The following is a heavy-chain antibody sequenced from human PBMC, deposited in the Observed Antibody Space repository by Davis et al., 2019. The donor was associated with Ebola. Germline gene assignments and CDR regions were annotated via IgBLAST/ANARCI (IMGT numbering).Heavy chain of an antibody. CDR2: IYYSGIT. Sequence: GSLRLSCTVSGGSIISSSSYWGWIRQPPRKGLEWIGSIYYSGITYYNPSLKSRVTISVDTSKNLFSLRLSSVTAADTAVYYCTRSGSYRLNFDFWGQGTLVTVSS. CDR1: GGSIISSSSY. J-gene: IGHJ4*02. V-gene: IGHV4-39*07. CDR3: TRSGSYRLNFDF. D-gene: IGHD1-26*01.